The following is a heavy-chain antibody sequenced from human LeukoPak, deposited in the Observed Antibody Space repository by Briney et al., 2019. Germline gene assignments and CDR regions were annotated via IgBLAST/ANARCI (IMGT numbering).Heavy chain of an antibody. CDR3: ATDYLQYAGNWFDP. CDR1: GYTLTELS. J-gene: IGHJ5*02. Sequence: ASVKVSCKVSGYTLTELSMHWVRQAPGKGLEWMGGFDPEDGETIYAQKFQGRVTMTEDTSTDTAYMELSSLRSEDTAVYYCATDYLQYAGNWFDPWGQGTLVTVSS. V-gene: IGHV1-24*01. CDR2: FDPEDGET.